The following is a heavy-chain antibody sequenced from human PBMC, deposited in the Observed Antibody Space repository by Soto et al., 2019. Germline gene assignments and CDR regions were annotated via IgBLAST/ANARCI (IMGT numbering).Heavy chain of an antibody. CDR3: LLNYYDTSGSYPYYFDY. D-gene: IGHD3-22*01. Sequence: GGSLRLSCAASGFTFRNAWMSWVRQAPGRGLEWVGRIKSKADGGTTDYAAPVQGRFSISRDDSKNTLYLQMNSLKTEDTAVYYCLLNYYDTSGSYPYYFDYWGQGTLVTVSS. V-gene: IGHV3-15*01. J-gene: IGHJ4*02. CDR1: GFTFRNAW. CDR2: IKSKADGGTT.